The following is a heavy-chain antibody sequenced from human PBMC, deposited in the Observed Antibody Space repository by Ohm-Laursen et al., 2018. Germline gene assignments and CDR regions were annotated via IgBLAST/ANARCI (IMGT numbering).Heavy chain of an antibody. V-gene: IGHV3-30*18. CDR2: ISYDGSNK. Sequence: SLRLSCAASGFTFSNYGMHWVRQAPGKGLEWVAVISYDGSNKYYADSVKGRFTISRDNSKNTLYLQMNSLRAEDTAVYYCAKDRGMRGPRRDGYNFGYWGQGTLVTVSS. CDR1: GFTFSNYG. CDR3: AKDRGMRGPRRDGYNFGY. D-gene: IGHD5-24*01. J-gene: IGHJ4*02.